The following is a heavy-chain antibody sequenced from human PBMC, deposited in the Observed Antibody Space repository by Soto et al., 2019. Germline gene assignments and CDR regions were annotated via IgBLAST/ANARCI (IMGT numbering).Heavy chain of an antibody. Sequence: SETLSLTCTVSGGSISSDYWNWIRQPPGKGLEWIGYIYNSGSTNYNPSLKSRVSISVDTSKNHFSLKLSSVTAADTAVYYCARYDISTGYPSHFDYWGQGTLVTVSS. V-gene: IGHV4-59*01. CDR1: GGSISSDY. D-gene: IGHD3-9*01. CDR3: ARYDISTGYPSHFDY. J-gene: IGHJ4*02. CDR2: IYNSGST.